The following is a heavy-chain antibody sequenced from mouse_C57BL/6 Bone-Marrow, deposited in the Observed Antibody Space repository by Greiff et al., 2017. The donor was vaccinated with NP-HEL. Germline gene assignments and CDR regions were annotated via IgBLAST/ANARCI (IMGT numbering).Heavy chain of an antibody. CDR2: IDPSDSYT. D-gene: IGHD2-3*01. Sequence: QVQLQQSGAELVMPGASVKLSCKASGYTFTSYWMHWVKQRPGQGLEWIGEIDPSDSYTNYNQKFKGKSTLTVDKSSSTAYMQLSSLTSEDSAVYYCARLGDGYSFDYWGQGTTLTVSS. CDR1: GYTFTSYW. CDR3: ARLGDGYSFDY. J-gene: IGHJ2*01. V-gene: IGHV1-69*01.